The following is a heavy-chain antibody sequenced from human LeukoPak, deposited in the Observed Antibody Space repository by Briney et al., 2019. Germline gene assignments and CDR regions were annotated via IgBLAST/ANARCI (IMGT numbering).Heavy chain of an antibody. J-gene: IGHJ6*02. CDR2: ISGSGGGT. CDR1: GFTFSSYA. Sequence: GGSLRLSCAASGFTFSSYAMNWVRQAPGKGLEWVSAISGSGGGTYYADSVKGRFTISRDNSKNTLYLQMNSLRAEDTAVYYCAKMTEQQHFYYFYGMDVWGQGTTVTVSS. V-gene: IGHV3-23*01. CDR3: AKMTEQQHFYYFYGMDV. D-gene: IGHD6-13*01.